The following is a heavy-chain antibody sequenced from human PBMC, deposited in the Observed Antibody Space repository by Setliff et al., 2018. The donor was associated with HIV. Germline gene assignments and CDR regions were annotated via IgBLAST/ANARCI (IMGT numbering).Heavy chain of an antibody. CDR3: ARDLRSSHGSPNYFDY. D-gene: IGHD2-15*01. J-gene: IGHJ4*02. CDR2: ISSSGVI. V-gene: IGHV3-48*04. CDR1: GFTFSAYS. Sequence: PGGSLRLSCAASGFTFSAYSMNWVRQAPGKGLEWISYISSSGVIYYADSVKGRFTISRDNAKNSLYLEMNSLRAEETAVYYCARDLRSSHGSPNYFDYWGRGALVTVSS.